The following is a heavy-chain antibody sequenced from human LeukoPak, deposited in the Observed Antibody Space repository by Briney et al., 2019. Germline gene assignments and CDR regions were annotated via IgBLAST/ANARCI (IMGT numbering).Heavy chain of an antibody. CDR2: ISYDGSNK. D-gene: IGHD3-16*01. CDR1: GFTFSSYS. J-gene: IGHJ4*02. Sequence: GRSLRLSCAASGFTFSSYSMHWVRQAPGKGLEWVAVISYDGSNKYYADSVKGRFTISRDNSKNTLYLKMNSLRAEDTAVYYCAKDPRLQKLSLAGLADYWGQGTLVTVSS. CDR3: AKDPRLQKLSLAGLADY. V-gene: IGHV3-30*18.